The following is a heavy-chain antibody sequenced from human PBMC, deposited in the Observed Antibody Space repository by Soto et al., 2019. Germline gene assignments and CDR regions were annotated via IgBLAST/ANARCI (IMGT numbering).Heavy chain of an antibody. J-gene: IGHJ4*02. CDR1: GFTFSSYG. CDR2: ISYDGSNK. V-gene: IGHV3-30*18. Sequence: QVQLVESGGGVVQPGRSLRLSCAASGFTFSSYGMHWVRQAPGKGLAWVAVISYDGSNKYYADSVKGRFTISRDNSKNTLYLQMNSLRAEDTAVYYCAKDNGGYVGFWGQGTLVIVSS. CDR3: AKDNGGYVGF. D-gene: IGHD5-12*01.